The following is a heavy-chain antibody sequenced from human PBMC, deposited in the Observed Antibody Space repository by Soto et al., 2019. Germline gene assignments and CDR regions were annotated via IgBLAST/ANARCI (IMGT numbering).Heavy chain of an antibody. V-gene: IGHV2-5*02. Sequence: QITLKESGPPLVKPTQTLTLTCTFSGFSLSTRGVGVGWIRQPPGKALEWLALIYWDDDKRYSPSLNSSLTITKDTSKKQGVFTITNMYPVDTATYYCEPRLHLGTGRQLDYWVQGTLVPVSS. J-gene: IGHJ4*02. CDR1: GFSLSTRGVG. CDR2: IYWDDDK. CDR3: EPRLHLGTGRQLDY. D-gene: IGHD1-1*01.